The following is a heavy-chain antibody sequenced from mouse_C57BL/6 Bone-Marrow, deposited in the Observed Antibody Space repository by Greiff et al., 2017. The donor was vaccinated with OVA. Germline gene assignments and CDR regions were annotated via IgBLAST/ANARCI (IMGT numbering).Heavy chain of an antibody. D-gene: IGHD2-3*01. CDR3: ANRWLGYFDV. Sequence: QVQLQQSDAELVQPGASVKISCTVSGSTFTDYTIHWMKQRPDQGLAWIGYIYPRDGSTKYNEKFKGKATLTADKSSSTAYMQLNSLTSEDSAVYCCANRWLGYFDVWGTGTTVTVSS. V-gene: IGHV1-78*01. CDR1: GSTFTDYT. CDR2: IYPRDGST. J-gene: IGHJ1*03.